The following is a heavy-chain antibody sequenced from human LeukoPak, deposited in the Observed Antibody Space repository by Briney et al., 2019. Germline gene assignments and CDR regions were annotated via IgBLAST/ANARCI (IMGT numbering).Heavy chain of an antibody. J-gene: IGHJ4*02. V-gene: IGHV3-66*01. D-gene: IGHD6-6*01. CDR2: MYSGGST. CDR3: ARERVENQQLVGGNY. Sequence: PGGSLRLSCAASGLTVSSNYMSWVRQAPGKGLEWVSVMYSGGSTYYADSVKGRFTISRDNSKNTLYLQMNSLRAEDTAVYYCARERVENQQLVGGNYWGQGTLVTVSS. CDR1: GLTVSSNY.